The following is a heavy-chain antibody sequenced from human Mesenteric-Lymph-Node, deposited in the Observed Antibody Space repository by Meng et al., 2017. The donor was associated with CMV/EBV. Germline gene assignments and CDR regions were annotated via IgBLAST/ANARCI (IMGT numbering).Heavy chain of an antibody. CDR3: ARHSALLVTNFGY. CDR1: GAPICSTSYY. D-gene: IGHD5-18*01. Sequence: QLQRQESGPGLVKPSEALSLTCTVSGAPICSTSYYWGWIRQPPGKGRGWIGYIYYSGSSYYYSPSLKTRVTISVDTSKNQFSLKLSSVTAADTAVYYCARHSALLVTNFGYWGQGTLVTVSS. V-gene: IGHV4-39*01. J-gene: IGHJ4*02. CDR2: IYYSGSSY.